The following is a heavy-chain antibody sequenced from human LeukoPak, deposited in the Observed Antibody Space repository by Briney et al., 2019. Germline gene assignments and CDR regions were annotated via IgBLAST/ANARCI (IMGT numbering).Heavy chain of an antibody. CDR2: IYYSGTT. CDR3: ARGGWNKFDY. J-gene: IGHJ4*02. Sequence: SETLSLTCTVSGGSISSYYWSWIRQPPGKGLEWIGYIYYSGTTNYNPSLKSRVTISVGTSKNQFSLKLSSVTAADTAVYYCARGGWNKFDYWGQGTLVTVSS. CDR1: GGSISSYY. D-gene: IGHD3-22*01. V-gene: IGHV4-59*01.